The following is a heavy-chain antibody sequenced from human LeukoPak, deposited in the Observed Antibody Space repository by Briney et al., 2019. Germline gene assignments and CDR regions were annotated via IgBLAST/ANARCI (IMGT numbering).Heavy chain of an antibody. J-gene: IGHJ5*02. CDR3: ARHPDYDFWSGYSYNWFDP. D-gene: IGHD3-3*01. Sequence: ASETLSLTCAVSGYSISSGYYWGWIRQPPGKGLEWIGSIYHSGIPYYNPSLKRRVTISVDTSENQFSLKLSSVTAADTAAYYCARHPDYDFWSGYSYNWFDPWGQGTLVTVSS. V-gene: IGHV4-38-2*01. CDR2: IYHSGIP. CDR1: GYSISSGYY.